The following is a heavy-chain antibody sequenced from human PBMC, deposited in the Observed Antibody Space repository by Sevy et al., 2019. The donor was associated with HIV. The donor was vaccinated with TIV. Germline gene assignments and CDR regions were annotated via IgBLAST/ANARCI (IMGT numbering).Heavy chain of an antibody. CDR2: ISYDGRNE. CDR3: ARDGGGDYFDY. CDR1: GFSFRRYA. Sequence: GESLKISCEASGFSFRRYAMHWVRQAPGKGLEWLTVISYDGRNEYYVDSVKGRFTISRDNSKNKLYLQMNSLRPEDTAIYYCARDGGGDYFDYWGQGTLVTVSS. J-gene: IGHJ4*02. D-gene: IGHD3-10*01. V-gene: IGHV3-30*04.